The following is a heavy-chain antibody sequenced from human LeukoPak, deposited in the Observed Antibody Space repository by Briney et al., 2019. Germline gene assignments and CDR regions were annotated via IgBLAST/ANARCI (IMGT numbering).Heavy chain of an antibody. CDR1: GFTSSDYY. D-gene: IGHD1-20*01. CDR2: ISSSGSTI. V-gene: IGHV3-11*01. J-gene: IGHJ4*02. Sequence: GGSLRLSCAASGFTSSDYYMSWIRQAPGKGLEWVSYISSSGSTIYYADSVKGRFTISRDNAKNSLYLQMNSLRAEDTAVYYCARDNWNDVVDYWGQGTLVTVSS. CDR3: ARDNWNDVVDY.